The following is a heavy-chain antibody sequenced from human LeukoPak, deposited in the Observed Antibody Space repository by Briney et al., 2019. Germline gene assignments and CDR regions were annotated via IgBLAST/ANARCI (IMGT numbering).Heavy chain of an antibody. J-gene: IGHJ6*03. Sequence: AETLSLTCAVYGGSFSGYYWSWIRQPPGKGLEWIGEINHSGSTNYNPSLKSRVTISVDTSKNQFSLKLSSVTAADTAVYYCAGGVTMIEVAKGGYYYYMDVWGKGTMVTVSS. CDR2: INHSGST. V-gene: IGHV4-34*01. D-gene: IGHD3-22*01. CDR3: AGGVTMIEVAKGGYYYYMDV. CDR1: GGSFSGYY.